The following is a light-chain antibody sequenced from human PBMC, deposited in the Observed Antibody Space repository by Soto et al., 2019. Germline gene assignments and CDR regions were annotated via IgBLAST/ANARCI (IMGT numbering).Light chain of an antibody. CDR1: QTISSW. J-gene: IGKJ4*01. CDR2: DAS. CDR3: QQYDNLPS. Sequence: DIQMTQSPSTLSGSVGDRVTITCRASQTISSWLAWYQQKPGKAPKLLIYDASSLESGVPSRFRGSGSGTDFSLTITSLQPEDIGTYYCQQYDNLPSFGGGTKVDI. V-gene: IGKV1-5*01.